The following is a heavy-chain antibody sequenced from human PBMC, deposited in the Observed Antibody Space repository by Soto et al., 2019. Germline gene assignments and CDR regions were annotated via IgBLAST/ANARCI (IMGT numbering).Heavy chain of an antibody. CDR1: GVSISITDYY. Sequence: PSETLSLTCTVSGVSISITDYYWSWMRQPPGKGLEWIGNIYYSGTTYYNPSLKSRLIISVDTSKNQFSLNLRSVTAADTAVYFCTREHKNINWNDLAFDPWGQGTLVTVSS. D-gene: IGHD1-1*01. CDR3: TREHKNINWNDLAFDP. V-gene: IGHV4-30-4*01. J-gene: IGHJ5*02. CDR2: IYYSGTT.